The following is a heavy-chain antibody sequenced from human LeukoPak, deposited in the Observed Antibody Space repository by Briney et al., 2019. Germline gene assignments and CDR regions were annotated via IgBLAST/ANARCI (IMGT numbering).Heavy chain of an antibody. V-gene: IGHV3-21*01. CDR2: ISSSSSYI. Sequence: PGGSLRLSCVASGFTFSSYSMNWVRQAPGKGLEWVSSISSSSSYIYYADSVKGRFTISRDNAKNSLYLQMNSLRAEDTAVYYCARGESIAAPPATDDYWGQGTLVTVSS. D-gene: IGHD6-6*01. CDR3: ARGESIAAPPATDDY. J-gene: IGHJ4*02. CDR1: GFTFSSYS.